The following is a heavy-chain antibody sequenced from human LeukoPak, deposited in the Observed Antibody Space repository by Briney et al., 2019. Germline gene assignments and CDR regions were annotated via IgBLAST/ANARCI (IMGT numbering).Heavy chain of an antibody. V-gene: IGHV4-39*07. CDR1: GGSISSSYYY. D-gene: IGHD3-16*02. CDR2: IYYSGST. J-gene: IGHJ4*02. CDR3: ARTDSVYDYVWGSYRYDGYYFDY. Sequence: SETLSLTCTVSGGSISSSYYYWGWIRQPPGKGLEWIGSIYYSGSTNYNPSLKSRVTISVDTSKNQFSLKLSSVTAADTAVYYCARTDSVYDYVWGSYRYDGYYFDYWGQGTLVTVSS.